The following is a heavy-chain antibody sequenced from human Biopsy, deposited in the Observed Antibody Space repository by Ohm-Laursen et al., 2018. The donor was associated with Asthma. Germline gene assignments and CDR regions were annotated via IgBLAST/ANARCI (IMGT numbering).Heavy chain of an antibody. CDR1: GGTFNTHV. CDR2: INSVFGTT. CDR3: ARKAGSCISRTCYSLDF. V-gene: IGHV1-69*01. J-gene: IGHJ4*02. D-gene: IGHD2-2*01. Sequence: SSVKVSCKFLGGTFNTHVIGWVRQAPGQGLEWMGGINSVFGTTTYPQKFQDRVTITADDSTSTVYMELSSLRSEDTAVYYCARKAGSCISRTCYSLDFWGQGTLVTVSS.